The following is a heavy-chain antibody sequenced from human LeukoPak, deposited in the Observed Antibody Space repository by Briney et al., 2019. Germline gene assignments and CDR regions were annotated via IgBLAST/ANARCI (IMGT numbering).Heavy chain of an antibody. CDR2: INPNSGGT. CDR3: ARDGLAAAGSPPDY. V-gene: IGHV1-2*02. D-gene: IGHD6-13*01. Sequence: ASVKVPCKASGYTFTGYYMHWVRQAPGQGLEWMGWINPNSGGTNYAQKFQGRVTMTRDTSISTAYMELSRLRSDDTAVYYCARDGLAAAGSPPDYWGQGTLVTVSS. CDR1: GYTFTGYY. J-gene: IGHJ4*02.